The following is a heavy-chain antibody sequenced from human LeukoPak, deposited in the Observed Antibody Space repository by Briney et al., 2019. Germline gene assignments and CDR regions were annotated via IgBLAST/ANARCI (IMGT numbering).Heavy chain of an antibody. D-gene: IGHD3-9*01. V-gene: IGHV1-18*01. CDR3: PRDRAATYYDILTGYYGYYYYYGMDV. CDR2: ISAYNGNT. CDR1: GYTFTTYG. J-gene: IGHJ6*02. Sequence: AAVRVSRKPSGYTFTTYGISWVRPAPGQGLAWMGWISAYNGNTNYAQKLQGRVTMTTDTSTSTAYMALRSLRSDDTAVYYCPRDRAATYYDILTGYYGYYYYYGMDVWGQGTTVTVSS.